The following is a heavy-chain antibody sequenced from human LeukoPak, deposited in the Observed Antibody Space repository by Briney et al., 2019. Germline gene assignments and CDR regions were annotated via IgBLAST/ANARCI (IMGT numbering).Heavy chain of an antibody. CDR2: IYTSGST. D-gene: IGHD2-2*01. CDR3: ARTGIYCSSTSCFIDAFDI. Sequence: PSQTLSLTCTVSGGSISSGSYYWSWIRQPAGKGLEWIGSIYTSGSTNCNPSLKSRVTISVDTSKNQFSLKLSSVTAADTAVYYCARTGIYCSSTSCFIDAFDIWGQGTMVTVSS. CDR1: GGSISSGSYY. J-gene: IGHJ3*02. V-gene: IGHV4-61*02.